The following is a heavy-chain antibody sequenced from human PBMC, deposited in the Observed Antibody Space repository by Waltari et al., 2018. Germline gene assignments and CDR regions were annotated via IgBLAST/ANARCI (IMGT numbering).Heavy chain of an antibody. V-gene: IGHV4-34*01. CDR1: GGSFSGYY. D-gene: IGHD6-19*01. Sequence: QVQLQQWGAGLLKPSETLSLTCAVYGGSFSGYYWSWIRQPPGKGLEWIGEINHSGSTNYNPSLKSRVTISVDTSKNQFSLKLSSVTAADTAVYYCARGHSSGWTDYWGQGTLVTVSS. CDR3: ARGHSSGWTDY. CDR2: INHSGST. J-gene: IGHJ4*02.